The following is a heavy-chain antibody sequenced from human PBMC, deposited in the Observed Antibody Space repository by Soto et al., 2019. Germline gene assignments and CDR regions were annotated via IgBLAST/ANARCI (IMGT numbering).Heavy chain of an antibody. J-gene: IGHJ2*01. CDR1: GGSISSGDYS. V-gene: IGHV4-30-2*01. D-gene: IGHD3-22*01. Sequence: QLQLQESGSGLVKPSQTVSLTCAVSGGSISSGDYSWNWIRQPPGKGLEWIGNIYHSGSTSYNPSLKRRVTISVGRSKSQFSLKLNSVTAADTAVYYCARGFIMIVETGYFDLWGRGTLVTVSS. CDR2: IYHSGST. CDR3: ARGFIMIVETGYFDL.